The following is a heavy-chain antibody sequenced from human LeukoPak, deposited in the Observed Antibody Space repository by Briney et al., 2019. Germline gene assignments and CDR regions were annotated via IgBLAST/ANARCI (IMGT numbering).Heavy chain of an antibody. CDR3: ARGSWDIVVVVAATPGDYYYMDV. Sequence: ASVKVSCKASGYTFTSYDINWVRQATGQGLEWMGWMNPNSGNTGYAQKFQGRVTITRNASISTAYMELSSLRSEDTAVYYCARGSWDIVVVVAATPGDYYYMDVWGKGTTVTVSS. J-gene: IGHJ6*03. CDR2: MNPNSGNT. CDR1: GYTFTSYD. D-gene: IGHD2-15*01. V-gene: IGHV1-8*03.